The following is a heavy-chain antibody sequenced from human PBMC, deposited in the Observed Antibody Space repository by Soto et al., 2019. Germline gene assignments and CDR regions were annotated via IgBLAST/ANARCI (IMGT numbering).Heavy chain of an antibody. J-gene: IGHJ3*02. V-gene: IGHV3-7*01. CDR3: ARVRYDILTGYHDAFDI. CDR1: GFNFSSYW. D-gene: IGHD3-9*01. CDR2: IKQDGSEK. Sequence: GGSLRLSCAASGFNFSSYWMSWVRQAPGKGLEWVANIKQDGSEKYYVDSVKGRFTISRDNAKNSLYLQMNSLRAEDTAVYYCARVRYDILTGYHDAFDIWGQGTMVTVSS.